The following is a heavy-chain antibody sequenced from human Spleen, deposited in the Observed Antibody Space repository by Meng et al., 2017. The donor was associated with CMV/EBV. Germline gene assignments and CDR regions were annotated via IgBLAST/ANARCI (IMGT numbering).Heavy chain of an antibody. Sequence: GESLKISCAASGFTFNTYEMNWVRQAPGKGLEWVSYIGSSGVTIYYADSVEGRFTISRDNARNSLYLQMNSLRAEDTALYYCAKDRLSKGYYYYYGMDVWGQGTTVTVSS. CDR2: IGSSGVTI. CDR3: AKDRLSKGYYYYYGMDV. V-gene: IGHV3-48*03. J-gene: IGHJ6*02. D-gene: IGHD4-11*01. CDR1: GFTFNTYE.